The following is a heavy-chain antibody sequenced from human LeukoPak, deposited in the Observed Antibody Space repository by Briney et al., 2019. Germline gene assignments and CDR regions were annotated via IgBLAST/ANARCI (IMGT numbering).Heavy chain of an antibody. Sequence: PGGSLRLSCAASGFTFSSYAMSWVRQPPGKGLEWIGEINHSGSTNYNPSLKSRVTISVDTSKNQFSLKLSSVTAADTAVYYCARAGVVTPVGNFDYWGQGTLVTVSS. CDR3: ARAGVVTPVGNFDY. CDR1: GFTFSSYA. J-gene: IGHJ4*02. V-gene: IGHV4-34*01. CDR2: INHSGST. D-gene: IGHD4-23*01.